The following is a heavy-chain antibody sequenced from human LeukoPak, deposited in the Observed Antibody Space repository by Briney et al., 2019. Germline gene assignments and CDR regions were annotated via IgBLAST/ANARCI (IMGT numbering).Heavy chain of an antibody. J-gene: IGHJ4*02. CDR2: INPSGGST. Sequence: ASVKVSCKASGYTFTSYYMHWVRQGPGQGLEWMGIINPSGGSTSYAKKFQGRVTMTRDTSTSTVYMELSSLRSEDTAVYYCARDRYSYRAYDYWGQGTLVTVSS. CDR3: ARDRYSYRAYDY. D-gene: IGHD5-18*01. CDR1: GYTFTSYY. V-gene: IGHV1-46*01.